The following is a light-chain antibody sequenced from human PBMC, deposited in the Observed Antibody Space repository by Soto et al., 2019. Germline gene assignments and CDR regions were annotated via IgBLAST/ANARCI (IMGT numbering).Light chain of an antibody. Sequence: IQLTQSPSSLSASVGDRVTISCRASQGIATFLAWYQQKPGKAPKLLIYGASTLQSGVPSRFSGSGSGTDFTLTISSLQPEDFATYYCQQLNSFPLPFGPVNKVDIK. CDR2: GAS. J-gene: IGKJ3*01. CDR3: QQLNSFPLP. V-gene: IGKV1-9*01. CDR1: QGIATF.